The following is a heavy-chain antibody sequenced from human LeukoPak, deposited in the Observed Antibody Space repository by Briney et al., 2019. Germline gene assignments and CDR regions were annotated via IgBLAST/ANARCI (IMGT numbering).Heavy chain of an antibody. CDR1: GFTFSSYS. D-gene: IGHD3-22*01. J-gene: IGHJ4*02. V-gene: IGHV3-21*01. CDR3: ARDRSRIVVGTSDY. CDR2: ISSSSSYI. Sequence: PGGCLRLSCAASGFTFSSYSRNWVRQAPGEGLEWVSSISSSSSYIYYADSVKGRFTISRDNAKNSLYLQMNSLRAEDTAVYYCARDRSRIVVGTSDYWGQGTLVTVSS.